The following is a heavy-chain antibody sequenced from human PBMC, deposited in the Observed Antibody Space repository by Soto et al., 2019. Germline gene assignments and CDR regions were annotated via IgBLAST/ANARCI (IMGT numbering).Heavy chain of an antibody. V-gene: IGHV1-69*06. CDR2: IIPIFGTA. CDR1: GGTFSSYA. Sequence: SVKVSCKGCGGTFSSYASSWVRQAPGQGLECMAGIIPIFGTANYAQKFQGRVTITADKSTSTAYLELSSLRSEDTAVYYCAVPAYRVYYGFDVWGQGTMVTVSS. CDR3: AVPAYRVYYGFDV. D-gene: IGHD2-2*01. J-gene: IGHJ6*02.